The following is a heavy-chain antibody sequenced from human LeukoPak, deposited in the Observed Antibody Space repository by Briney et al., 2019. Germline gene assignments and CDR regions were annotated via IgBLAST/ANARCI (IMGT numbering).Heavy chain of an antibody. V-gene: IGHV3-69-1*01. CDR2: ISSSSHSM. CDR3: ARDPDWYLDL. Sequence: AGGSLRLSCAASGFTFSDHYMDWVRQAPGRGLEWVSSISSSSHSMYYADSVKGRFTISRDNAKNSLYLQMNSLRAEDTAVYYCARDPDWYLDLWGRGTLVTVSS. CDR1: GFTFSDHY. J-gene: IGHJ2*01.